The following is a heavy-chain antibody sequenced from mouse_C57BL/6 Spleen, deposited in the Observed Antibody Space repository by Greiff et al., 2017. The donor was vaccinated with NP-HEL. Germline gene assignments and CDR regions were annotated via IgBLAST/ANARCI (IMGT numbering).Heavy chain of an antibody. Sequence: VQLQQSGAELVMPGASVKLSCKASGYTFTSYWMHWVKQRPGQGLEWIGEIDPSDSYTNYNQKFKGKSTLTVDKSSSTAYMQLSSLTSEDSAVYYCARASITTVVFDYWGQGTTLTVSS. V-gene: IGHV1-69*01. CDR3: ARASITTVVFDY. J-gene: IGHJ2*01. CDR1: GYTFTSYW. CDR2: IDPSDSYT. D-gene: IGHD1-1*01.